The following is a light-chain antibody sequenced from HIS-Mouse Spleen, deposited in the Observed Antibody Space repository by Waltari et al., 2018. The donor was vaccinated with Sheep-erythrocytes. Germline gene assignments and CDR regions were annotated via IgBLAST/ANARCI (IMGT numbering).Light chain of an antibody. CDR2: LGS. Sequence: DIVMTQSPLSLPVTPGEPASISCRSSQSLLHSNGYNYLAWYLQKPGQSPQLLIYLGSNRASGVPDRFSGSKSGNTASLTVSGLQAEDEADYYCSSYAGSNNYVFGTGT. CDR1: QSLLHSNGYNY. J-gene: IGKJ3*01. CDR3: SSYAGSNNYV. V-gene: IGKV2-28*01.